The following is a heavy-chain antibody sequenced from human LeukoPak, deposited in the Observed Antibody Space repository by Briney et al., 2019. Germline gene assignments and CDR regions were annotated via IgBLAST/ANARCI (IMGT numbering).Heavy chain of an antibody. Sequence: ASVKVSCKASGGTFSSYAISWVRQAPGQGLEWMGGIIPIFGTANYAQKFQGRVTITADESTSTAYMELSSLRSEDTAVYYCASLHYYDSSGHLGIDYWGQGTLVTVSS. D-gene: IGHD3-22*01. J-gene: IGHJ4*02. CDR1: GGTFSSYA. CDR3: ASLHYYDSSGHLGIDY. V-gene: IGHV1-69*13. CDR2: IIPIFGTA.